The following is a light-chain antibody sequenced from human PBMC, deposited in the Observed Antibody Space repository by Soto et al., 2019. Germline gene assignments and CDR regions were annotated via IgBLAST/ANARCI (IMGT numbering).Light chain of an antibody. CDR3: QQRSDWRWT. V-gene: IGKV3-11*01. CDR2: GAS. Sequence: EIVMTPSPATLSVSPVETVTLSCRASQSVSINLAWYQQKPGQAPRLLIYGASTRATGVPARFIGSGSGTAFTLTIDIVEPEDYAIYYCQQRSDWRWTFGQGTKVDIK. J-gene: IGKJ1*01. CDR1: QSVSIN.